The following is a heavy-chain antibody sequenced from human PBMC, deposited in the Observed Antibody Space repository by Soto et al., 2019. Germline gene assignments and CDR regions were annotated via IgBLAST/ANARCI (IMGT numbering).Heavy chain of an antibody. J-gene: IGHJ5*02. Sequence: ASVKVSCKASGFTFTSSAVQWVRQARGQRLEWIGWIVVGSGNTNYAQKFQERVTITRDMSTSTAYMELSSLRSEDTAVYYCAAVQLNYSSSWYDNWFDPWGQGTLVTVSS. CDR1: GFTFTSSA. V-gene: IGHV1-58*01. D-gene: IGHD6-13*01. CDR2: IVVGSGNT. CDR3: AAVQLNYSSSWYDNWFDP.